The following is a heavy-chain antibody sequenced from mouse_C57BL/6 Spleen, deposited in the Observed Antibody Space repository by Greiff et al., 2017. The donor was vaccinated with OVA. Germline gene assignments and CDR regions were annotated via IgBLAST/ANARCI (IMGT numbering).Heavy chain of an antibody. V-gene: IGHV5-17*01. Sequence: EVKVVESGGGLVKPGGSLKLSCAASGFTFSDYGMHWVRQAPEKGLEWVAYISSGSSTIYYADTVKGRFTISSDNAKNTLFLPLTSLMSEASAMSYFSCGGYSAYDGGFAYWGQGTLVTVSA. CDR3: SCGGYSAYDGGFAY. J-gene: IGHJ3*01. CDR2: ISSGSSTI. D-gene: IGHD2-2*01. CDR1: GFTFSDYG.